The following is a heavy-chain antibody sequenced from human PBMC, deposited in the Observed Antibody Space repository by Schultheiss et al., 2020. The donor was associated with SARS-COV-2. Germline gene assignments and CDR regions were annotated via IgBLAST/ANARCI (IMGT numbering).Heavy chain of an antibody. J-gene: IGHJ6*02. D-gene: IGHD6-19*01. CDR2: IYYSGST. V-gene: IGHV4-61*10. Sequence: SQTLSLTCTVCGGSVSSGTYYWSWIRQPAGKGLEWIGYIYYSGSTNYNPSLKSRVTISVDTSKNQFSLKLSSVTAADTAVYYCARQWLDPYYYYGMDVWGQGTTVTVSS. CDR3: ARQWLDPYYYYGMDV. CDR1: GGSVSSGTYY.